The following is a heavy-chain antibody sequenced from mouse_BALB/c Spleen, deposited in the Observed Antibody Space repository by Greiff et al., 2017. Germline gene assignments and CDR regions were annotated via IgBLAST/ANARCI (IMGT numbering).Heavy chain of an antibody. Sequence: EVQRVESGGGLVKPGGSLKLSCAASGFTFSDYYMYWVRQTPEKRLEWVATISDGGSYTYYPDSVKGRFTISRDNAKNNLYLQMSSLKSEDTAMYYCARDRGGGYAMDYWGQGTSVTVSS. D-gene: IGHD3-1*01. CDR3: ARDRGGGYAMDY. CDR1: GFTFSDYY. CDR2: ISDGGSYT. J-gene: IGHJ4*01. V-gene: IGHV5-4*02.